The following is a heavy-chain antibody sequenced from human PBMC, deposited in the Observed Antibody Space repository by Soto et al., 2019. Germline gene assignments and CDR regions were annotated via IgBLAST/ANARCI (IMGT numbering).Heavy chain of an antibody. V-gene: IGHV3-30-3*01. CDR2: MSYDGSRE. CDR1: GFIFSNYA. Sequence: QVQLVESGGGVVQPGRSLSLSCAASGFIFSNYAMHWVHQAPGKGLEWVAVMSYDGSREYYAGSVKGRFTISRDNSENTLYLQMNTLRPEDTAVYYCATLRPSFGVVKDYWGQGTLVTVSS. D-gene: IGHD2-15*01. CDR3: ATLRPSFGVVKDY. J-gene: IGHJ4*02.